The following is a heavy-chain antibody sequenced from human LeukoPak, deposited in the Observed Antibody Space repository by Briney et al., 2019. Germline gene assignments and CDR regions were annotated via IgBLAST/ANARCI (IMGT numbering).Heavy chain of an antibody. V-gene: IGHV3-74*01. D-gene: IGHD6-13*01. CDR2: INSDGSRT. Sequence: GGSLRLSCAASGFTLSTYWMHWVRHGPGKGLVWVSCINSDGSRTTYADPVKGRFTTSRDDAKNTLYLQMNTLRVEDTAVYYCARGSWSAADTNIDYWGQGTLVTVSS. J-gene: IGHJ4*02. CDR1: GFTLSTYW. CDR3: ARGSWSAADTNIDY.